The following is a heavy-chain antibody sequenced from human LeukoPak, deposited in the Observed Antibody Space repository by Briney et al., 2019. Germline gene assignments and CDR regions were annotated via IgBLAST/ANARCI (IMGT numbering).Heavy chain of an antibody. D-gene: IGHD3-22*01. V-gene: IGHV4-59*01. J-gene: IGHJ5*02. CDR2: IYYSGST. CDR3: ARAKTNYYDSSGYLNWFDP. CDR1: GGSISSYY. Sequence: PSETLSLTCTVSGGSISSYYWSWIRQPPGKGLEWIGYIYYSGSTNYNPSLKSRVTISVDTSKNQFSLKLSSVTAADTAVYYCARAKTNYYDSSGYLNWFDPWGQGTLVTVSS.